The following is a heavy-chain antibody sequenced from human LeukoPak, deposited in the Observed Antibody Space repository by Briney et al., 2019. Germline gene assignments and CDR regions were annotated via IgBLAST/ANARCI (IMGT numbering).Heavy chain of an antibody. D-gene: IGHD5-24*01. J-gene: IGHJ3*02. CDR3: ARDESDGYKLGAYAFDI. V-gene: IGHV4-34*01. CDR1: GGSFSGYY. Sequence: SETLSLTCAVYGGSFSGYYWSWIRQPPGKGLEWIGEINHSGSTNYNPSLKSRVTISVDTSKNQFSLKLSSVTAADTAVYYCARDESDGYKLGAYAFDIWGQGTMVTVSS. CDR2: INHSGST.